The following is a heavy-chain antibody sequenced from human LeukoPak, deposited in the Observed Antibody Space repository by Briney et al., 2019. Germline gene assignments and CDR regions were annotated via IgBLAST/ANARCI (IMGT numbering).Heavy chain of an antibody. Sequence: KPSETLSLTCTVSGGSISSSSYYWGWIRPPPGKGLEWIGYIYYSGSTNYNPSLKSRVTISVDTSKNQFSLKLSSVTAADTAVYYCARGLRYFDWLWGQGTLVTVSS. D-gene: IGHD3-9*01. CDR3: ARGLRYFDWL. CDR2: IYYSGST. CDR1: GGSISSSSYY. V-gene: IGHV4-61*05. J-gene: IGHJ4*02.